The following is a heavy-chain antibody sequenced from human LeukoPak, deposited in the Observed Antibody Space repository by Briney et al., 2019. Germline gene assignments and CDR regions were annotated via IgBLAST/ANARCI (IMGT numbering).Heavy chain of an antibody. V-gene: IGHV3-48*03. J-gene: IGHJ4*02. D-gene: IGHD2-2*01. CDR2: ISSSGSTI. CDR1: GFTFSSYE. CDR3: ARDSLPYCSSTSCQFFDY. Sequence: GGSLRLSCAASGFTFSSYEMNWVRQAPGKGLEWVSYISSSGSTIYYADSVKGRFTISRDNAKDSLYLQMNSLRAEDTAVYYCARDSLPYCSSTSCQFFDYWGQGTLVTVSS.